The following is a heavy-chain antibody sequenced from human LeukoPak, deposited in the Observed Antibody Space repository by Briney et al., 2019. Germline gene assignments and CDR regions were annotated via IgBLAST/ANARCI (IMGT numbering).Heavy chain of an antibody. Sequence: AGSLRLSCAGSGFTFSSYWMHWVRQAPGKGLVWVSRINSDGSSTSYADSVKGRFTISRDNAKNTLYLQMNSLRAEDTAVYYCARARRYSGSYYPFDYWGQGTLVTVSS. CDR3: ARARRYSGSYYPFDY. D-gene: IGHD1-26*01. V-gene: IGHV3-74*01. J-gene: IGHJ4*02. CDR1: GFTFSSYW. CDR2: INSDGSST.